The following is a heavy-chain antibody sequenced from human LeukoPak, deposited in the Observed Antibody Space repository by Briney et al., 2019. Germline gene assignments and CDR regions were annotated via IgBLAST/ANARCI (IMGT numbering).Heavy chain of an antibody. CDR3: ATGTVVVPAARYYYYGMDV. D-gene: IGHD2-2*01. Sequence: ASVKVSCKVSGHTLTQLSMHCVRQAPGKGLEWMGGFDPEDGETIYAQKFQGRVTMTEDTSTDTAYMELSSLRSEDTAVYYCATGTVVVPAARYYYYGMDVWGQGTTVTVSS. V-gene: IGHV1-24*01. CDR1: GHTLTQLS. CDR2: FDPEDGET. J-gene: IGHJ6*02.